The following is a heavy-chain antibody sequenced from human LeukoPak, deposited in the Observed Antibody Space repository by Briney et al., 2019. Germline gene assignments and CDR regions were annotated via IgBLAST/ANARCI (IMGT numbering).Heavy chain of an antibody. CDR3: ARNKGWNSSGWYGFDY. CDR1: GGSISSYY. D-gene: IGHD6-19*01. J-gene: IGHJ4*02. Sequence: PSETLSLTCTVSGGSISSYYWSWIRQPPGKGLEWIGYIYYSGNTNYNPSLKSRVTISLDTSKNQFSLNLRSVTAADTAVYYCARNKGWNSSGWYGFDYWGQGTLVTVSS. CDR2: IYYSGNT. V-gene: IGHV4-59*01.